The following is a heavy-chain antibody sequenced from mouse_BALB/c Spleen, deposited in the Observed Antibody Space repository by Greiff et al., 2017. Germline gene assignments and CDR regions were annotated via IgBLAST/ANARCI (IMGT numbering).Heavy chain of an antibody. J-gene: IGHJ2*01. CDR3: ARGGGYSDYFDY. CDR1: GFTFSDYY. D-gene: IGHD2-3*01. V-gene: IGHV5-4*02. Sequence: EVHLVESGGGLVKPGGSLKLSCAASGFTFSDYYMYWVRQTPEKRLEWVATISDGGSYTYYPDSVKGRFTISRDNAKNNLYLQMSSLKSEDTAMYYCARGGGYSDYFDYWGQGTTLTVSS. CDR2: ISDGGSYT.